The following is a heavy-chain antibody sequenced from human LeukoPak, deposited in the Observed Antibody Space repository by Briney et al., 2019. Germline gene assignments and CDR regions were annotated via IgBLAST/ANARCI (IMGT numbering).Heavy chain of an antibody. CDR3: ARGGIELYYFDY. D-gene: IGHD6-13*01. CDR2: IIPIFGTA. J-gene: IGHJ4*02. V-gene: IGHV1-69*05. Sequence: ASVKASCKASGGTFSSYAISWVRQAPGQGLEWMGGIIPIFGTANYAQKFQGRVTITTDESTSTAYMELSSLRSEDTAVYYCARGGIELYYFDYWGQGTLVTVSS. CDR1: GGTFSSYA.